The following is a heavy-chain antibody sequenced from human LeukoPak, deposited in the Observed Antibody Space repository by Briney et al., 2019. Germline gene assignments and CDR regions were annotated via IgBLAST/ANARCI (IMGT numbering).Heavy chain of an antibody. CDR3: ARDFYDSSGYYYDFAFDL. V-gene: IGHV3-33*08. Sequence: GGSLRLSCAASGFTVSSNYMSWVRQAPGKGLEWVAVIWYDGSNKYYADSVKGRFTISRDNSKNTLYLQMSSLRAEDTAVYYCARDFYDSSGYYYDFAFDLWGQGTMVTVSS. D-gene: IGHD3-22*01. CDR2: IWYDGSNK. J-gene: IGHJ3*01. CDR1: GFTVSSNY.